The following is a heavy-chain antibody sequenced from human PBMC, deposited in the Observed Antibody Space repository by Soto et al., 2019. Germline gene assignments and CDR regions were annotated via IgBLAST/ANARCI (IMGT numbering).Heavy chain of an antibody. Sequence: PSATLSITCTVSGGYISSYYWSWIRQPPGKGLEWIGYIYYSGSTNYNPSLKSRVTISVDTSKNQFSLKLSSVTAADTAVYYCARAHVKYYYDSSGYYYDGMDVWGQGTTVTVSS. J-gene: IGHJ6*02. CDR1: GGYISSYY. V-gene: IGHV4-59*01. CDR3: ARAHVKYYYDSSGYYYDGMDV. D-gene: IGHD3-22*01. CDR2: IYYSGST.